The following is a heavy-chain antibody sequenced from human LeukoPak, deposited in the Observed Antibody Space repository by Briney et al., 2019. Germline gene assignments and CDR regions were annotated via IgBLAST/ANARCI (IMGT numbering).Heavy chain of an antibody. D-gene: IGHD6-13*01. CDR2: ISGSGTST. CDR1: GFTFSSYG. J-gene: IGHJ6*03. CDR3: ASRYSSSWYYYYYYMDV. V-gene: IGHV3-23*01. Sequence: GGSLRLSCAASGFTFSSYGMNWVRQAPGKGLEWVSAISGSGTSTYYADSVKGRFTISRDNSKNTLYLQMNSLRAEDTAVYYCASRYSSSWYYYYYYMDVWGKGTTVTVSS.